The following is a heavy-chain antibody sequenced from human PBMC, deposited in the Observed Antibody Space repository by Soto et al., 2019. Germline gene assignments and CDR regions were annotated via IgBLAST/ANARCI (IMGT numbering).Heavy chain of an antibody. J-gene: IGHJ5*02. CDR1: GYTFTSYG. CDR3: ARGGGYSSGLARSFDP. Sequence: QVQLVQSGAEVKKPGASVKVSCKTSGYTFTSYGISWVRQAPGQGLEWMGWLSTYNGNTYPAQKLQDRVTMTTDTSRSTAYMEVRSLRTDDTAVYYCARGGGYSSGLARSFDPWGQGTLVTVSS. D-gene: IGHD6-19*01. CDR2: LSTYNGNT. V-gene: IGHV1-18*01.